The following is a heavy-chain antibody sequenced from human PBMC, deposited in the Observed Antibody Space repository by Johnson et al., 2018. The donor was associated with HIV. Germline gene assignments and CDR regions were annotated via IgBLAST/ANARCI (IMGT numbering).Heavy chain of an antibody. CDR3: ARRGYSSTWGAFEI. Sequence: QMQLVESGGGVVQPGGSLRLSCAASGFTFSSYGMHWVRQAPGKGLEWVAVISYDGSSKYYAESLKGRISISRDNSMNTLYLQMNSLRAEDTAADYCARRGYSSTWGAFEIWGQGTTVTVSS. J-gene: IGHJ3*02. CDR2: ISYDGSSK. CDR1: GFTFSSYG. D-gene: IGHD6-13*01. V-gene: IGHV3-30*19.